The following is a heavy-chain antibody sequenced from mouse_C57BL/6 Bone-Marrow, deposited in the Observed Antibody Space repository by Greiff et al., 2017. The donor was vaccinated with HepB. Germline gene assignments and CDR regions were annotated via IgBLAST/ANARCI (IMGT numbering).Heavy chain of an antibody. D-gene: IGHD2-4*01. J-gene: IGHJ2*01. CDR3: TRRGIYDYALYY. CDR2: IHPNSGST. V-gene: IGHV1-64*01. Sequence: VQLQQPGAKRVKPGASVKLSCKASGYPFTSYWMHWVKQRPEHGLEWIGMIHPNSGSTNYNEKFKRKATLTVDKSSSTAYMQLSSLTSEDSAVYYCTRRGIYDYALYYWGQGTTLTVSS. CDR1: GYPFTSYW.